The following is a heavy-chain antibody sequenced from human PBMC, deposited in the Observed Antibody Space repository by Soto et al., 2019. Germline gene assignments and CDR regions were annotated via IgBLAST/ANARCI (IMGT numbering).Heavy chain of an antibody. J-gene: IGHJ4*02. Sequence: SETLSLTCAVSGGSISSSNWWSWVRQPPGKGLEWIGEIYHSGSTNYNPSLKSRVTISVDKSKNQFSLKLSSVTAADTAVYYCARRHKSRMTMIVVVNEGYFDYWGQGTLVTVSS. CDR2: IYHSGST. CDR3: ARRHKSRMTMIVVVNEGYFDY. CDR1: GGSISSSNW. D-gene: IGHD3-22*01. V-gene: IGHV4-4*02.